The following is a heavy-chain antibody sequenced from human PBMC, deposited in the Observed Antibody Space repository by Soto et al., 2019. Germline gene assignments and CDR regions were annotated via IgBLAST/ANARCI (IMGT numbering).Heavy chain of an antibody. CDR1: GGSISSGGYS. J-gene: IGHJ4*02. CDR3: ATAPGPY. CDR2: IYHSGST. Sequence: QLQLQESGSGLVKPSQTLSLTCAVSGGSISSGGYSWSWIRQPPGKGLEWIGYIYHSGSTYYNPSLKSRVTISVDRSKNQFSLKLSSVTAEDTAVYYCATAPGPYWGQGTLVTVSS. V-gene: IGHV4-30-2*01.